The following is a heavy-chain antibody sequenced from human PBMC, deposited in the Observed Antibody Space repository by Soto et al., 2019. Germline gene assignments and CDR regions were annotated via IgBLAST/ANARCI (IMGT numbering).Heavy chain of an antibody. CDR3: ARIVIVPAAIPPLAHGMDV. D-gene: IGHD2-2*01. CDR1: GGTFTRFA. V-gene: IGHV1-69*06. Sequence: QVQLVQSGAEVRKPGSSVKVSCKTSGGTFTRFAISWVRQAPGQGLEWMGGIIPIFGTANYGQQVQGRVTITADKSTSIAYMELSSLRSEDTAVYYCARIVIVPAAIPPLAHGMDVWGQGTTVTVSS. J-gene: IGHJ6*02. CDR2: IIPIFGTA.